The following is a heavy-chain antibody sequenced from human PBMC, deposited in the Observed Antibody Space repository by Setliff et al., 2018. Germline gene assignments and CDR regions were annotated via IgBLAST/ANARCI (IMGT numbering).Heavy chain of an antibody. CDR2: LHTSGST. CDR3: ARDSTILGATDH. CDR1: GGSLNSGSYY. V-gene: IGHV4-61*02. Sequence: PSETLSLTCAVSGGSLNSGSYYWSWIRQSTERGLEWLGRLHTSGSTTYNPALNSRVTISVDTSTNQFSLRLTSLTAADTAVYFCARDSTILGATDHWGQGTLVTVSS. D-gene: IGHD1-26*01. J-gene: IGHJ5*02.